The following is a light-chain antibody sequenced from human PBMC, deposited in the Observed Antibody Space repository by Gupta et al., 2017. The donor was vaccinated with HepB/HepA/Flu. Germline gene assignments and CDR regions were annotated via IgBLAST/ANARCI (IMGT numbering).Light chain of an antibody. Sequence: QSALTQPASVSGSPGQSITISCTGTSSDVGTYNLVSWYQQHPGKAPKLIMYEVNKRPSGVSDRFSGSKAGNTASPTIXGXKAEDEXDYYCCSYEGNTTNEVFGGGTKLTVL. V-gene: IGLV2-23*02. CDR2: EVN. CDR3: CSYEGNTTNEV. J-gene: IGLJ3*02. CDR1: SSDVGTYNL.